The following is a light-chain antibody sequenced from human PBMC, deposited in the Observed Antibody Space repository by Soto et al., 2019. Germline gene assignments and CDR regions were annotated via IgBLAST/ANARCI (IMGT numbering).Light chain of an antibody. J-gene: IGLJ1*01. CDR1: SSDVGGYNY. Sequence: QSALTQPASVSGSPGQSITLSCTGTSSDVGGYNYVSWYQQHPGKAPKLMIYDVSNRPSGVSNRFSGSKSGNTASLTISGLQAKDEADYYCSSYTSSSTLYVFGPGTKLTVL. CDR3: SSYTSSSTLYV. V-gene: IGLV2-14*01. CDR2: DVS.